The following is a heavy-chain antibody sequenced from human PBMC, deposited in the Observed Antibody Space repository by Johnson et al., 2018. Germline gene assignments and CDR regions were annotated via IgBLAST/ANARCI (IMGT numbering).Heavy chain of an antibody. V-gene: IGHV3-30*18. D-gene: IGHD3-10*01. CDR3: AKEFPRVYYYYGMDV. CDR2: ISYDGSNK. J-gene: IGHJ6*02. Sequence: VQLVESGGGVVQPGRSLRLSCAASGFTFSSYVMHWVRQAPGKGLEWVAVISYDGSNKYYADSVKDRFTISRDNSKKPLYLQMTSLRADDPAVYYCAKEFPRVYYYYGMDVWGQGTTVTVSS. CDR1: GFTFSSYV.